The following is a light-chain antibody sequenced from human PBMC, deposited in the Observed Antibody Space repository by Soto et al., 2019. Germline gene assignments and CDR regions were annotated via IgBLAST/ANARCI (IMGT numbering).Light chain of an antibody. J-gene: IGLJ2*01. CDR2: EVS. CDR1: NNDIGGYDH. V-gene: IGLV2-14*03. Sequence: QSALTQPASVSGSPGQSITISCTGANNDIGGYDHVSWHQQHPGKAPKVVIYEVSHRPSGVSNRFSGSKSGYTASLTISGLLAEDEADYYCSSYTSSTTLVFGGGTQLTVL. CDR3: SSYTSSTTLV.